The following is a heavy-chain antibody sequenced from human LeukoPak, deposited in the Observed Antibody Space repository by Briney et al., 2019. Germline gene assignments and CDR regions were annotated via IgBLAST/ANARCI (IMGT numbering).Heavy chain of an antibody. CDR1: GFTFSSYA. D-gene: IGHD2-2*01. CDR2: ISYDGSNK. Sequence: GRSLRLSCAASGFTFSSYAMHWVRQAPGKGLEWVAVISYDGSNKYYADSVKGRFTISRDNSKNTLYLQMNSLRAEDTAVYYCAKGDCSSTSCQRSEYFDYWGQGTLVTVSS. V-gene: IGHV3-30*04. J-gene: IGHJ4*02. CDR3: AKGDCSSTSCQRSEYFDY.